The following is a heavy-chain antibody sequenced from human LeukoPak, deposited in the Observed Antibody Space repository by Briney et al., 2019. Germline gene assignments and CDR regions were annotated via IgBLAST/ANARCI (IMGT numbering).Heavy chain of an antibody. D-gene: IGHD1-26*01. CDR1: GYSFTTYW. J-gene: IGHJ3*02. Sequence: GESLKISCKGSGYSFTTYWIGWVRQMPGKGLELLGVIYPGESDTRYSPSFHGQVTISADRSISTAYLQWSSLKASDTAMYYCARHQYSGTFYNAFDIWGQGTMVTVSS. CDR2: IYPGESDT. V-gene: IGHV5-51*01. CDR3: ARHQYSGTFYNAFDI.